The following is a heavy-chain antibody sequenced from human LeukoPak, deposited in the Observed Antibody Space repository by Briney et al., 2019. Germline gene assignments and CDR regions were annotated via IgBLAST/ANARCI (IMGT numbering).Heavy chain of an antibody. CDR2: ISGSGNTT. V-gene: IGHV3-23*01. Sequence: GGSLRLSCAASGLTFSSYAINWVRQAPGKGLEWVSGISGSGNTTYYADSVKGRFTIFRDNSKNTLYLQMNSLRAEDTAVYYCAKGGLAVAGPPGSYVDYWGQGTLVTVSS. CDR3: AKGGLAVAGPPGSYVDY. D-gene: IGHD6-19*01. CDR1: GLTFSSYA. J-gene: IGHJ4*02.